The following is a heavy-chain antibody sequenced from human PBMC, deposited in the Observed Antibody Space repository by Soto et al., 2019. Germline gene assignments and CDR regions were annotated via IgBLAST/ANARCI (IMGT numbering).Heavy chain of an antibody. CDR3: ARATDRFLDYYYGVDV. CDR1: GGSISSSGYS. V-gene: IGHV4-30-2*01. Sequence: SETLSLTCAVSGGSISSSGYSWNWIRRHPGKGLEWIGYIYHGGSTYYNPSLKSRVTISVDRSQNQFSLKLTSMTAADTAVYFCARATDRFLDYYYGVDVWGQGTTVTVSS. D-gene: IGHD1-1*01. J-gene: IGHJ6*02. CDR2: IYHGGST.